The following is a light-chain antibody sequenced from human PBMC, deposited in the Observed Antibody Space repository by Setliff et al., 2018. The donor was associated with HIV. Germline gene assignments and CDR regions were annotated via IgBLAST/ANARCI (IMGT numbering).Light chain of an antibody. CDR1: SSDVGSYNL. Sequence: QSALTQPASVSGSPGRSITISCTGTSSDVGSYNLVSWYQQHPGKAPKLMIYEVTKRPSGVSNRFSGSKSGNTASLTISGLQAEDEADYYCCSYARSRTFVVFGGGTKVTVL. J-gene: IGLJ2*01. CDR2: EVT. CDR3: CSYARSRTFVV. V-gene: IGLV2-23*02.